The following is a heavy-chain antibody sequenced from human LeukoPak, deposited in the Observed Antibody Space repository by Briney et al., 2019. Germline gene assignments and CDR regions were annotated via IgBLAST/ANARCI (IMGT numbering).Heavy chain of an antibody. V-gene: IGHV4-59*08. CDR2: IYYSGST. CDR1: GGSISRYY. CDR3: ARHGTGYCTGGDCLNVFHD. J-gene: IGHJ4*02. D-gene: IGHD2-8*02. Sequence: KPSQSLSLTSTVSGGSISRYYWSWIRQPPGKGLAWIGQIYYSGSTEYNPSLKSRVTILVDTSKNQFSLKLTSVTAADTAVYFCARHGTGYCTGGDCLNVFHDWGQGTLVTVSS.